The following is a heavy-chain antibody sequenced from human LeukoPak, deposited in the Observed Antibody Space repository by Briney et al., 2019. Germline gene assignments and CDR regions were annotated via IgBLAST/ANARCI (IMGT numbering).Heavy chain of an antibody. V-gene: IGHV3-74*01. CDR2: IKNDGSTT. J-gene: IGHJ4*02. D-gene: IGHD3-22*01. CDR1: GFTFSSYW. Sequence: GGSLRLSCAASGFTFSSYWMHWVRQAPGKGLVWVSRIKNDGSTTGYADSVKGRFTISRDNAKNTLYLQMNSLRAEDTAVYYCAEPLYYYDSSGYSDRGQGTLVTVSS. CDR3: AEPLYYYDSSGYSD.